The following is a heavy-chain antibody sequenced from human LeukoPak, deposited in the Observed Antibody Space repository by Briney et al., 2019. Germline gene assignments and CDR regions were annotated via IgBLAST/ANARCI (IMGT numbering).Heavy chain of an antibody. J-gene: IGHJ6*03. D-gene: IGHD6-6*01. CDR1: GGSISSGDYY. CDR2: IYYSGST. V-gene: IGHV4-30-4*08. Sequence: PSETLSLTCTVSGGSISSGDYYWSWIRQPPGKGLEWIGYIYYSGSTYYNPSLKSRVTISVDTSKNQFSLKLSSVTAADTAVYYCAREDIAARLGDYYMDVWGKGTTVTVSS. CDR3: AREDIAARLGDYYMDV.